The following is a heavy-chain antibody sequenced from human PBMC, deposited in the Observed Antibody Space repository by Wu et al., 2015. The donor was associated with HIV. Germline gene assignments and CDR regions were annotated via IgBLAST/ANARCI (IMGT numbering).Heavy chain of an antibody. V-gene: IGHV1-69*01. CDR3: ARGGFYGGKSEFFY. D-gene: IGHD4-23*01. CDR1: GYTFTGSY. Sequence: QVQLVQSGAEVKKPGASVKVSCKASGYTFTGSYIHWVRQAPGQGLEWMGGVIPIFGTPNYAQRFQGRVTITTDESTATAYLDLSSLRSEDTAVYYCARGGFYGGKSEFFYWGQGTLVTVSS. J-gene: IGHJ4*02. CDR2: VIPIFGTP.